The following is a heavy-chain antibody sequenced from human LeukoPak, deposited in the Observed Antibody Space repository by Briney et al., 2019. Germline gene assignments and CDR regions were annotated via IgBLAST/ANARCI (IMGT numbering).Heavy chain of an antibody. J-gene: IGHJ4*02. CDR1: GGSISSGSYY. V-gene: IGHV4-61*02. CDR2: IYTSGST. D-gene: IGHD3-22*01. CDR3: ARSGHYYDSSGYYSYYFDY. Sequence: SQTLSLTCTVSGGSISSGSYYWGWIRQPAGKGLEWIGRIYTSGSTNYNPSLKSRVTISVDTSKNQFSLKLSSVTAADTAVYYRARSGHYYDSSGYYSYYFDYWGQGTLVTVSS.